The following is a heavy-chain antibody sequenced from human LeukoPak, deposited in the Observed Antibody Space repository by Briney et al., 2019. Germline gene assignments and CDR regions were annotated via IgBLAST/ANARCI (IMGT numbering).Heavy chain of an antibody. V-gene: IGHV4-4*07. CDR1: DGSMNNYY. CDR2: VFSRGTT. Sequence: PSDTLSLTCSVSDGSMNNYYWNWIRQSPEKGLEWIGFVFSRGTTNYNPPFKSRLSMSIDTSKMQFSLRLSSVTAADTAVYFCARSWAAKWELPGQFDSWGQGRLVSVSS. J-gene: IGHJ4*02. D-gene: IGHD1-26*01. CDR3: ARSWAAKWELPGQFDS.